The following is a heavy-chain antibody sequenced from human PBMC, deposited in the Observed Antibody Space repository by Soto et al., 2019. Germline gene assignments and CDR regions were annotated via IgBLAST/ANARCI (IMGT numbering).Heavy chain of an antibody. V-gene: IGHV4-38-2*01. CDR1: GYSISSGYY. Sequence: SETLSLTCAVSGYSISSGYYWGWLRQPPGKGLEWIGKINNSGITNYNPSLKSRATISVDTSKNQFSLKLSSVTAADTAVYYCARRYSNYGVNDYWGQGTLVTVSS. D-gene: IGHD4-4*01. CDR2: INNSGIT. CDR3: ARRYSNYGVNDY. J-gene: IGHJ4*02.